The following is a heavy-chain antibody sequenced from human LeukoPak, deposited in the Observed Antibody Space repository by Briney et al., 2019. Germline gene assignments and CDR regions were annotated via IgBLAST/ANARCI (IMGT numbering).Heavy chain of an antibody. CDR1: GYTFTGYY. J-gene: IGHJ4*02. CDR3: ARAGTAMVDPFDY. CDR2: INPSGGST. D-gene: IGHD5-18*01. Sequence: WASVKVSCKASGYTFTGYYMHWVRQAPGQGLEWMGWINPSGGSTSYAQKFQGRVTMTRDTSTSTVYMELSSLRSEDTAVYYCARAGTAMVDPFDYWGQGTLVTVSS. V-gene: IGHV1-46*01.